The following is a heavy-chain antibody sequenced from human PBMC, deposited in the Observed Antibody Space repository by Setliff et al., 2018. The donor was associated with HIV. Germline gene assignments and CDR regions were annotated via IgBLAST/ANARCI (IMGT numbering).Heavy chain of an antibody. J-gene: IGHJ4*02. CDR3: ARRSRTQTTVTTFYFDY. CDR2: IYSSGST. Sequence: PSETLSLTCTVSGGSISSYYWSWIRLPAGKGLEWIGRIYSSGSTNYNPSLKSRLTMSVDMTKNQFSLKLSAVTAADTAVYYCARRSRTQTTVTTFYFDYWGQGTLVTVSS. V-gene: IGHV4-4*07. CDR1: GGSISSYY. D-gene: IGHD4-17*01.